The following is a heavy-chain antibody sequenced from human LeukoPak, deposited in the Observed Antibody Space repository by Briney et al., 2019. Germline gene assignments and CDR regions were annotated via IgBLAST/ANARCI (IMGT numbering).Heavy chain of an antibody. J-gene: IGHJ4*02. D-gene: IGHD6-19*01. CDR1: GFTFSDYY. Sequence: TGGSLRLSCAASGFTFSDYYMSWIRQAPGKGLEWVSYISSSGSTIYYADSVKGRFTISRDNAKNTLYLQMNSLRAEDTAVYYCATLIAVAGPFDYWGQGTLVTVSS. CDR3: ATLIAVAGPFDY. V-gene: IGHV3-11*04. CDR2: ISSSGSTI.